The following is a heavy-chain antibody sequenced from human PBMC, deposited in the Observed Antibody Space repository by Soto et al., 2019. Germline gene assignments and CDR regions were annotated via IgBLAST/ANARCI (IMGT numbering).Heavy chain of an antibody. J-gene: IGHJ5*02. Sequence: GSPLKRSWKAAGGTLSSYASSWGRQAPGQGLEWMGGIIPIFGTANYAQKFQGRVTITADESTSTAYMELSSLRSEDTAVYYCARDGYSRRLDPWGQGTLVTVSS. CDR2: IIPIFGTA. CDR3: ARDGYSRRLDP. D-gene: IGHD5-18*01. V-gene: IGHV1-69*13. CDR1: GGTLSSYA.